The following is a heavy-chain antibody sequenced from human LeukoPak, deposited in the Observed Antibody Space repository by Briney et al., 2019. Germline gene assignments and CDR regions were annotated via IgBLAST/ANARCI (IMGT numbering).Heavy chain of an antibody. V-gene: IGHV4-59*01. CDR2: IHSSGRT. J-gene: IGHJ4*02. CDR3: AGDFSGSSGGY. Sequence: SETLSLTCTVSGGSSSHYYWSWIRQPPGKGLEWIGYIHSSGRTIYSPSLKSRVAISADTSKNMFSLNLSSVTAADTAVYYCAGDFSGSSGGYWGQGTLVTVSS. D-gene: IGHD3-10*01. CDR1: GGSSSHYY.